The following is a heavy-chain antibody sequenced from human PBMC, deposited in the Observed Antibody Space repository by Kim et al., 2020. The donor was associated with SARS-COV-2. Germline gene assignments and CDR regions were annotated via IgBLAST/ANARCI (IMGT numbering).Heavy chain of an antibody. V-gene: IGHV4-61*02. Sequence: SETLSLTCTVSGGSISSGSYYWSWIRQPAGKGLEWIGRIYTSGSTNYNPSLKSRVTISVDTSKNQFSLKLSSVTAADTAVYYCAREGITRLFRTVGWFDPWGQGTLVTVSS. D-gene: IGHD1-20*01. CDR3: AREGITRLFRTVGWFDP. J-gene: IGHJ5*02. CDR2: IYTSGST. CDR1: GGSISSGSYY.